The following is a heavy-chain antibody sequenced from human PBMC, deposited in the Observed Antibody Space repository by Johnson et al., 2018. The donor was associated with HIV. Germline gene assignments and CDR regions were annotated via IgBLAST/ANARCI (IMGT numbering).Heavy chain of an antibody. D-gene: IGHD4-17*01. CDR3: ARGDYGDYLNAFDI. CDR2: IGTAGDT. J-gene: IGHJ3*02. CDR1: GITFSSYD. Sequence: VQLVESGGGLVQPGGSLRLSCAASGITFSSYDMHWVRQATGKGLEWVSAIGTAGDTYYADPVKGRFTISRENAKNSLYLQMNSLSAGDTAVYYCARGDYGDYLNAFDIWGQGTMVTVSS. V-gene: IGHV3-13*01.